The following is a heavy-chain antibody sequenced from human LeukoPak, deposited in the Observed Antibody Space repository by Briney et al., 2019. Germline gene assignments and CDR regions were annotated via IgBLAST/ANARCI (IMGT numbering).Heavy chain of an antibody. CDR3: AREDSYSYYGMDV. CDR1: AFTLNSNR. V-gene: IGHV3-7*03. Sequence: GSLRHSSAASAFTLNSNRMSWVRQAPGKDPQCVANIKQDGSEKYHMDYVKGRFPISTDNAKNSLYLPMNSLRAEATAVYYSAREDSYSYYGMDVRGKGTTVTAPS. CDR2: IKQDGSEK. J-gene: IGHJ6*04.